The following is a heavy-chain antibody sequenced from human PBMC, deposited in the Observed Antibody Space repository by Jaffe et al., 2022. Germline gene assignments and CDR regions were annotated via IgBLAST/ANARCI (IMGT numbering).Heavy chain of an antibody. CDR3: AKGAGWVAAY. V-gene: IGHV3-30*02. Sequence: QVQLVESGGGVVQPGGSLRLSCEASGFSLNNNFMHWVRQTPGKGLEWVGVLQNDGSDQYFADSVKGRFTISRDLSKNTLHLEMNSLRPEDTAVYYCAKGAGWVAAYWGQGTLVSVSS. CDR2: LQNDGSDQ. D-gene: IGHD2-15*01. CDR1: GFSLNNNF. J-gene: IGHJ4*02.